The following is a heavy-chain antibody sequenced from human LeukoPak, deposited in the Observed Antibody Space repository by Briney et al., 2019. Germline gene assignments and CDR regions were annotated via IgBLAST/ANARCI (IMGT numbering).Heavy chain of an antibody. V-gene: IGHV4-39*07. Sequence: SETLSLTCTVSGGSISSSSYYWGWIRQPPGKGLEWIGSIYYSGSTYYNPSLKSRVTISVDTSKNQFSLKLSSVTAADTAVYYCARGPVDCSGGSCYFWFDPWGQGTLVTVSS. CDR2: IYYSGST. J-gene: IGHJ5*02. CDR1: GGSISSSSYY. CDR3: ARGPVDCSGGSCYFWFDP. D-gene: IGHD2-15*01.